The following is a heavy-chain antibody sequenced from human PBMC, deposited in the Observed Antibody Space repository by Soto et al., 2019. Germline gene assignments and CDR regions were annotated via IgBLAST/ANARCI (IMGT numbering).Heavy chain of an antibody. CDR1: GFTFSSYT. D-gene: IGHD2-21*01. V-gene: IGHV3-30-3*01. Sequence: QVQLVESGGGVVQPGRSLRLSCAASGFTFSSYTMHWVRQAPGKGLEWVAAMSYDGNSKYFADSVKGRFTISRDNSKNTLSLQMNSLGAEDSAVYYCARGRTVRDHDDFDLWGQGTLVTVSP. CDR2: MSYDGNSK. CDR3: ARGRTVRDHDDFDL. J-gene: IGHJ4*02.